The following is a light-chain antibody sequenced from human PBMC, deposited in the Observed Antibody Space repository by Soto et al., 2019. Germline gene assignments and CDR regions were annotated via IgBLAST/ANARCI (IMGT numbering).Light chain of an antibody. CDR2: DVS. Sequence: EIVMTQSPATLSVSPGERATLSCRAGQGVTTNFAWYQQKSGQSPRLLIYDVSIRATGVPARFSGTGPETDFTLTISGLQSEDSAIYSCQQYNNWPFSFGQGTRLEIK. CDR3: QQYNNWPFS. CDR1: QGVTTN. J-gene: IGKJ5*01. V-gene: IGKV3-15*01.